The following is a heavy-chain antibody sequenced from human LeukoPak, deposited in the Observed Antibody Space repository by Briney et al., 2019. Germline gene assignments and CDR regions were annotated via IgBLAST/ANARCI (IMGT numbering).Heavy chain of an antibody. J-gene: IGHJ6*03. V-gene: IGHV4-34*01. D-gene: IGHD4-23*01. Sequence: PSETLSLTCAVYGESFSGYYWSWIRQPPGKELEWIGEINHSGSTNYNPSVKSRVTISVDTSKNQFSLKLSSVTAADTAVYYCARGTLSVDYGGHLRERNNYYYMDVWGKGTTVTVSS. CDR3: ARGTLSVDYGGHLRERNNYYYMDV. CDR2: INHSGST. CDR1: GESFSGYY.